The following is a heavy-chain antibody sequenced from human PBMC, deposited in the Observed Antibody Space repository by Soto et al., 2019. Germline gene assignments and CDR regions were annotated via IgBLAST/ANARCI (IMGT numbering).Heavy chain of an antibody. CDR3: ARDKITGLFDY. CDR1: GGSFSGYD. J-gene: IGHJ4*02. D-gene: IGHD2-8*02. V-gene: IGHV4-34*01. CDR2: INHSGSS. Sequence: SETLSLTCAVYGGSFSGYDWTWLRQPPGTGLEWIGEINHSGSSNYNPSLKSRVTISVDTSKNQFSLKLTSVTAADTAVYYCARDKITGLFDYWGQGTLVTVSS.